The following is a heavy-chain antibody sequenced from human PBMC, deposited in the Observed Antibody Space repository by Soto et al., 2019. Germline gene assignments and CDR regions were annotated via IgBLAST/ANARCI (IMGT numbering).Heavy chain of an antibody. CDR1: GFTFSSYA. CDR3: AREEYSSSIWFDP. V-gene: IGHV3-30-3*01. D-gene: IGHD6-6*01. CDR2: ISYDGSNK. Sequence: AVGSLRLSCAASGFTFSSYAMHWVRQAPGKGLEWVAVISYDGSNKYYADSVKGRFTISVDTSKNQLSLKLSSVTAADTAVYYCAREEYSSSIWFDPWGQGTLVTVSS. J-gene: IGHJ5*02.